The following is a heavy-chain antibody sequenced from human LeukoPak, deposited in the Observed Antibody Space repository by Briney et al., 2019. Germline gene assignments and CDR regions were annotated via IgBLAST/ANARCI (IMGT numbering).Heavy chain of an antibody. CDR2: ISYSVSS. V-gene: IGHV4-39*07. D-gene: IGHD3-22*01. Sequence: PSETLSLTCTVSGGSISSSNSYWGWIRQPPGKGLEWIGSISYSVSSHYNPSLRSRATISVDTSRYHFSLKLSSVTAADTAVYYCARDPGHYYYDGGGRQDAFDIWGQGTMVTVSS. CDR3: ARDPGHYYYDGGGRQDAFDI. CDR1: GGSISSSNSY. J-gene: IGHJ3*02.